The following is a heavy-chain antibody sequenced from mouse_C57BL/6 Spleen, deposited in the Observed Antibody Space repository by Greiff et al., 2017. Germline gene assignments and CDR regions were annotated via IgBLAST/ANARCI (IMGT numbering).Heavy chain of an antibody. CDR2: INSDGGST. CDR1: EYEFPSHD. V-gene: IGHV5-2*01. CDR3: ASHGSCYAMDY. D-gene: IGHD1-3*01. J-gene: IGHJ4*01. Sequence: DVMLVESGGGLVQPGESLKLSCESNEYEFPSHDMSWVRKTPEKRLELVAAINSDGGSTYYPDTMERRFIISRDNTKKTLYLQMSSLRSEYTAFYYCASHGSCYAMDYWGPGTSVTVSS.